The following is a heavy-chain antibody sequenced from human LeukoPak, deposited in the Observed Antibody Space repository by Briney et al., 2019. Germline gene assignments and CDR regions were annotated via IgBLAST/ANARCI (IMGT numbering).Heavy chain of an antibody. D-gene: IGHD6-13*01. CDR2: IHYSGRT. J-gene: IGHJ3*02. Sequence: SETLSLTFAVSGGSVSGYYWSWVRQFPGRRLEWIGYIHYSGRTNYNPSLKSRITLSLETSSNQISLELKSVTSADTALYYCVRDSGYSSSWYLIDDDFDIWGQGTMVIVSA. CDR3: VRDSGYSSSWYLIDDDFDI. V-gene: IGHV4-59*02. CDR1: GGSVSGYY.